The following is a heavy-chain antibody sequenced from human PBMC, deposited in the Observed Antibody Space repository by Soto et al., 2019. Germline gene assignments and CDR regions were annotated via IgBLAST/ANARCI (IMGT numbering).Heavy chain of an antibody. CDR1: GFTFSSYW. J-gene: IGHJ6*02. D-gene: IGHD3-10*01. Sequence: EVQLVESGGGLVRPGGSLRLSCAASGFTFSSYWMHWVRQAPGKGLVWVSRMNEDGGTTDYAGSVKGRFTISRDNANNTLYLQMNRLRVDDTAVYYCASDLSGRADVWGQGTTVTVSS. CDR3: ASDLSGRADV. V-gene: IGHV3-74*02. CDR2: MNEDGGTT.